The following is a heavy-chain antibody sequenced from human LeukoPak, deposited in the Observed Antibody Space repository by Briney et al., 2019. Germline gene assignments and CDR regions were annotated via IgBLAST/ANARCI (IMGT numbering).Heavy chain of an antibody. Sequence: GGSLRLSCAASGFTFDDYAMHWVRQAPGKGLEWVSGISWNSGSIGYADSVKGRFTISRDNAKNSLYLQMNSLRAEDTALYYCAKDMSGYGIYYYYGMDVWGQGTTVTVFS. J-gene: IGHJ6*02. V-gene: IGHV3-9*01. D-gene: IGHD3-3*01. CDR1: GFTFDDYA. CDR2: ISWNSGSI. CDR3: AKDMSGYGIYYYYGMDV.